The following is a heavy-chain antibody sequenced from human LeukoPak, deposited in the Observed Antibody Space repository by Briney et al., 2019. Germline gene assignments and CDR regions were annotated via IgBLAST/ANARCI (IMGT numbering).Heavy chain of an antibody. CDR1: GGSISGGY. J-gene: IGHJ4*02. Sequence: SGTLSLTCTVSGGSISGGYWSWIRQPPGRGLEWIGYVYTSGSTNYNPSLKSRVTISVDTSKSQFALKLSSVTAADAAVYYCAKSYFDYSTYYSYYFNLWGQGALVTVSS. CDR3: AKSYFDYSTYYSYYFNL. D-gene: IGHD4-11*01. CDR2: VYTSGST. V-gene: IGHV4-4*09.